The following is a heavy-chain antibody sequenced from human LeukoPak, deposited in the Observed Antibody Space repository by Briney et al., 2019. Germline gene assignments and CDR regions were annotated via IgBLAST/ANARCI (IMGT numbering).Heavy chain of an antibody. CDR3: AREAARPSFNYYYYMDV. CDR1: GYTFTTYD. CDR2: MDPNTGNT. Sequence: VASVTVSCKASGYTFTTYDINWVRQATGEGLEWLGRMDPNTGNTGYAQKFQGRITITRNTSISTAYMELSSLRSEDTAVYYCAREAARPSFNYYYYMDVWGKGTTVTVSS. V-gene: IGHV1-8*03. J-gene: IGHJ6*03. D-gene: IGHD6-6*01.